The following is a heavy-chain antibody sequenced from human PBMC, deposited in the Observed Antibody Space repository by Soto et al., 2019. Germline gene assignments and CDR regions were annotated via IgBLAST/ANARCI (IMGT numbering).Heavy chain of an antibody. J-gene: IGHJ4*02. Sequence: QVQLVESGGGVVQPGRSLRLSCAASGFTFSSYAMHWVRQAPGKGLEWVAVISYDGSNKYYADSVKGRFTISRDNSKNTLYLQMNSLRAEDTAVYYCARGFSGSYRYYFDYWGQGTLVTVSS. CDR3: ARGFSGSYRYYFDY. D-gene: IGHD1-26*01. V-gene: IGHV3-30-3*01. CDR2: ISYDGSNK. CDR1: GFTFSSYA.